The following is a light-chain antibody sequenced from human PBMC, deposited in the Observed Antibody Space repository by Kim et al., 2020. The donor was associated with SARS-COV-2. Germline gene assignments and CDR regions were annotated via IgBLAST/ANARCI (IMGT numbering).Light chain of an antibody. CDR1: QSVTTS. CDR2: GAS. Sequence: SVSPGKGASLSCRASQSVTTSVAWYQHKLGQAPRLLIYGASTRATGVSARFSGSGSGTEFTLTISSLQSEDFAIYYCQQSHTWPWTFGQGTKLEI. J-gene: IGKJ1*01. CDR3: QQSHTWPWT. V-gene: IGKV3-15*01.